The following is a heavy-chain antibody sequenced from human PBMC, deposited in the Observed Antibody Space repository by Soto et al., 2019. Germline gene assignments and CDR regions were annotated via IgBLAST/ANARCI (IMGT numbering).Heavy chain of an antibody. CDR1: GFTFNSAW. J-gene: IGHJ6*02. CDR2: IRSKANSYAT. V-gene: IGHV3-73*01. Sequence: GGSLRLSCATYGFTFNSAWMSWVRQTPGKGLKWVGRIRSKANSYATAYAASVKGRFTISRDDSKNTAYLQMNSLKTEDAAVYYCTRHDSNYDFWSGSPPRYGMDVWGQGTTVTVSS. D-gene: IGHD3-3*01. CDR3: TRHDSNYDFWSGSPPRYGMDV.